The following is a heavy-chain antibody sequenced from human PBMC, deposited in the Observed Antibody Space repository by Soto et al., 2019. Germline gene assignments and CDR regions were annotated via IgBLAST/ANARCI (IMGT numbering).Heavy chain of an antibody. CDR2: IYHSGST. Sequence: SQTLSLTCAVSGGSISSGGYSWSWIRQPPGKGLEWIGYIYHSGSTYYNPSLKSRVTISVDRSKNQFSLKLSSVTAADTAVYYCDRGAVDTAMVFDYWGRGTLVTVSS. CDR1: GGSISSGGYS. D-gene: IGHD5-18*01. J-gene: IGHJ4*02. CDR3: DRGAVDTAMVFDY. V-gene: IGHV4-30-2*01.